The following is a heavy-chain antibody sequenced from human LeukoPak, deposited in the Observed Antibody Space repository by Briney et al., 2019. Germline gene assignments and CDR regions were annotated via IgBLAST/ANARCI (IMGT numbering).Heavy chain of an antibody. CDR2: IIPIFGTA. V-gene: IGHV1-69*05. CDR1: GGTFSSYA. D-gene: IGHD6-19*01. CDR3: ARDLAMAGRDLDY. Sequence: SVKVSCKASGGTFSSYAISWVRQAPGQGLEWMGGIIPIFGTANYAQKFQGRVTITTDESTSTAYMELNSLRAEDTALYYCARDLAMAGRDLDYWGQGALVTVSS. J-gene: IGHJ4*02.